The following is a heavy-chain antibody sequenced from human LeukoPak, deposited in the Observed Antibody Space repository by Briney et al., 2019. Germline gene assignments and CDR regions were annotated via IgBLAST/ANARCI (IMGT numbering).Heavy chain of an antibody. CDR1: GGSISSYY. CDR2: IYTSGST. J-gene: IGHJ4*02. Sequence: SETLSLTCTVSGGSISSYYWSWIRQPAGKGLEWIGRIYTSGSTNYNPSLKSRVTMSVDTSKNQFSLKLSSVTAADTAVYYCARGNGDYEFAPEYYFDYWGQGTLVTVSS. V-gene: IGHV4-4*07. D-gene: IGHD4-17*01. CDR3: ARGNGDYEFAPEYYFDY.